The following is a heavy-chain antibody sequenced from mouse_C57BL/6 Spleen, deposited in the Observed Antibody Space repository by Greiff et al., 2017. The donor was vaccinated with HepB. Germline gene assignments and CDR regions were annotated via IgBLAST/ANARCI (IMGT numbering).Heavy chain of an antibody. V-gene: IGHV1-22*01. CDR3: ARGEDGYDAMDY. D-gene: IGHD2-3*01. Sequence: VQLKESGPELVKPGASVKMSCKASGYTFTDYNMHWVKQSHGKSLEWIGYINPNNGGTSYNQKFKGKATLTVNKSSSTAYMELRSLTSEDSAVYYCARGEDGYDAMDYWGQGTSVTVSS. J-gene: IGHJ4*01. CDR1: GYTFTDYN. CDR2: INPNNGGT.